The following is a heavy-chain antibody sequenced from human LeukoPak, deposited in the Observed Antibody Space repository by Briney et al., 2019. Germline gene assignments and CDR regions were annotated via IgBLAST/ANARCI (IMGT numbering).Heavy chain of an antibody. Sequence: ASVKVSCKASGYTFTGSYMHWVRQAHGQGFEWIGWISPASGATKYAQNFQGRVTLTTDTSITTAYMELSSLTSDDTASYYCLNEHGGWGQGTPVTVSS. D-gene: IGHD1-1*01. CDR3: LNEHGG. CDR1: GYTFTGSY. J-gene: IGHJ4*02. CDR2: ISPASGAT. V-gene: IGHV1-2*02.